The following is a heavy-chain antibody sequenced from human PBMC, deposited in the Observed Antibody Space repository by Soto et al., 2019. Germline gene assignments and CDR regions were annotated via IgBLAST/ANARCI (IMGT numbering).Heavy chain of an antibody. CDR3: ARDRISYGSGSYYRGYYYGMDV. D-gene: IGHD3-10*01. J-gene: IGHJ6*02. CDR2: IIPIFGTA. Sequence: ASVNVSCKASGGTFSSYAISWVRQAPGQGLEWMGGIIPIFGTANYAQKFQGRVTITADESTSTAYMELSSLRSEDTAVHYCARDRISYGSGSYYRGYYYGMDVWGQGTTVTVSS. CDR1: GGTFSSYA. V-gene: IGHV1-69*01.